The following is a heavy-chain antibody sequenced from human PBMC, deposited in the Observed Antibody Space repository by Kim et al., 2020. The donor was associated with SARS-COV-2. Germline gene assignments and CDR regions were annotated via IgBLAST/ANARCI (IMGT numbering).Heavy chain of an antibody. CDR1: GFTFSSYA. J-gene: IGHJ4*02. V-gene: IGHV3-23*01. CDR2: ISGSGGST. Sequence: GGSLRLFCADSGFTFSSYAMSWVRQAPGKGLEWVSAISGSGGSTYYADSVKGRFTISRDNSKNTLYLQMNSLRAEDTAVYYCADLLGRIDYWGQGTLVTVSS. D-gene: IGHD2-21*01. CDR3: ADLLGRIDY.